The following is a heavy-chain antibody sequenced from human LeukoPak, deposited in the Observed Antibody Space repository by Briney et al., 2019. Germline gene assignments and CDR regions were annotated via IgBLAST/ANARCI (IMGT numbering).Heavy chain of an antibody. D-gene: IGHD3-3*01. CDR2: IKQDGREK. CDR3: ARGFSVGTCDY. J-gene: IGHJ4*02. Sequence: GGSLRLSCAASGFTFSDYWMTWVRQAPGKGLEWVAHIKQDGREKYYLDSVKGRFTISRDNTKSSLYLQMNSLRGEDTALYSCARGFSVGTCDYWGQGTLVTVSS. V-gene: IGHV3-7*05. CDR1: GFTFSDYW.